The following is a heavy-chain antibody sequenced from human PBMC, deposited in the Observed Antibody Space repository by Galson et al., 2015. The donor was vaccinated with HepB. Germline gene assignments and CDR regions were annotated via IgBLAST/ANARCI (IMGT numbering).Heavy chain of an antibody. J-gene: IGHJ4*02. D-gene: IGHD6-25*01. CDR3: ARYSDPSSGGYFDY. CDR2: INPKSGGT. CDR1: GYTFTGYY. Sequence: SVKVSCKASGYTFTGYYMHWVRQAPGQGLEWMGRINPKSGGTNYAQTFQGRVTMTRDTSISTAYMELSRLRSDDTAVYYCARYSDPSSGGYFDYWGQGTLVTVSS. V-gene: IGHV1-2*06.